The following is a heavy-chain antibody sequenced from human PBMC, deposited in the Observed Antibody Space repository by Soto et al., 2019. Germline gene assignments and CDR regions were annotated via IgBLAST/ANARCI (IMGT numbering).Heavy chain of an antibody. Sequence: ASETLSLTCSVSGGSISSYYWSWIRQPPGKGLEWIGYVHYSGSTKYDPSLQGRVSISIDTSKNQFSLRLPSVTAADTAVYYCARRAYTNAWHFDHWGQGTLVTVSS. D-gene: IGHD6-19*01. V-gene: IGHV4-59*08. CDR3: ARRAYTNAWHFDH. CDR1: GGSISSYY. J-gene: IGHJ4*02. CDR2: VHYSGST.